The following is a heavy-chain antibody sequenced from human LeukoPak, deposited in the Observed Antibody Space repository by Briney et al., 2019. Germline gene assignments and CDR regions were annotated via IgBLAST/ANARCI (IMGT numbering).Heavy chain of an antibody. J-gene: IGHJ4*02. D-gene: IGHD3-10*01. CDR2: IYYSGST. CDR1: GGSISSYY. V-gene: IGHV4-59*01. CDR3: AGGSMVRGVIITPFDY. Sequence: SETLSLTCTVSGGSISSYYRSWIRQPPGKGLEWIGYIYYSGSTNYNPSLKSRVTISVDTSKNQFSLKLSSVTAADTAVYYCAGGSMVRGVIITPFDYWGQGTLVTVSS.